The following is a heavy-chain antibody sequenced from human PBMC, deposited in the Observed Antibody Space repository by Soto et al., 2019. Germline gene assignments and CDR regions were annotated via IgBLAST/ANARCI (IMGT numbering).Heavy chain of an antibody. CDR1: GYTFTGYY. Sequence: QVQLVQSGAEVKKPGASVKVSCKASGYTFTGYYMHWVRQAPGQGLEWMGWINPHSGATNCAQKFQGRVTMTRDTSISTAYMELSRLRSDDTAVYYCATSPLGWYDDSSGYYVWGQGTLVTVSS. D-gene: IGHD3-22*01. J-gene: IGHJ4*02. CDR3: ATSPLGWYDDSSGYYV. V-gene: IGHV1-2*02. CDR2: INPHSGAT.